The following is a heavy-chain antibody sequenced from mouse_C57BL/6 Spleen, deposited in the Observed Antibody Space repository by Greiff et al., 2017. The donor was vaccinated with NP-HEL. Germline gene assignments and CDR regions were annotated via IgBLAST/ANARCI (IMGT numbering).Heavy chain of an antibody. CDR1: GYTFTDYE. V-gene: IGHV1-15*01. D-gene: IGHD2-4*01. J-gene: IGHJ4*01. CDR3: TRLRGYDYDYAIDY. CDR2: IDPETGGT. Sequence: QVQLKQSGAELVRPGASVTLSCKASGYTFTDYEMHWVKQTPVHGLEWIGAIDPETGGTAYNQKFKGKAILTADKSSSTAYMELRSLTSEDSAVYYCTRLRGYDYDYAIDYWGQGTSVTVSS.